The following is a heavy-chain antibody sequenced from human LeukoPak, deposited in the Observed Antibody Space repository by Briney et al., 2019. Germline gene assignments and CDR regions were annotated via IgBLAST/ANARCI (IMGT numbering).Heavy chain of an antibody. CDR2: FDPEDGET. D-gene: IGHD3-10*01. J-gene: IGHJ4*02. V-gene: IGHV1-24*01. CDR3: ATPYGSGSYYLNFDY. CDR1: GNTLTELY. Sequence: ASVSVSCQVSGNTLTELYILCVRQGPGKKHERMGGFDPEDGETIYAQKFQGRVTMTEDTSTDTASMELSSLRSEDTAVYSCATPYGSGSYYLNFDYWGQGTLVTVSS.